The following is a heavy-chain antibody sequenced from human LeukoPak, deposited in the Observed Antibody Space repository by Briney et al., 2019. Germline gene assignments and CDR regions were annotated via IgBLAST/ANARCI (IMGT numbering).Heavy chain of an antibody. CDR1: GFTFSSYA. J-gene: IGHJ4*02. CDR3: AKDANTVTTYYFDY. CDR2: ISGGGGST. V-gene: IGHV3-23*01. D-gene: IGHD4-17*01. Sequence: GGSLRLSCAASGFTFSSYAMNWVRQAPGEGLEWVSTISGGGGSTYYADSVKGRFTISRDSSKSTLYLQMNSLRAEDTAVYYCAKDANTVTTYYFDYWGQGTLVTVSS.